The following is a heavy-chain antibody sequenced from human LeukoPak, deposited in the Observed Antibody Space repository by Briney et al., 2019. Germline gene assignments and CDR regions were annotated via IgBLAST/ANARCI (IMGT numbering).Heavy chain of an antibody. CDR3: AKNHEHGRYAGFDF. V-gene: IGHV3-23*01. J-gene: IGHJ3*01. D-gene: IGHD2-2*01. Sequence: GGSLRLSCAASGFTFSGFVISWVRQAPGKGQQWVADISGSGGSTYYADSVKGRFSVSRDNSKNMVYLELNSLRAEDTAVYYCAKNHEHGRYAGFDFWAEGALVAVSS. CDR1: GFTFSGFV. CDR2: ISGSGGST.